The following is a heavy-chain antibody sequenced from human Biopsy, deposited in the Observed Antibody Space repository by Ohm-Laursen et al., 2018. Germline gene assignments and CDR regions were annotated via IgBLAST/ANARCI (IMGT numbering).Heavy chain of an antibody. J-gene: IGHJ1*01. Sequence: SLRLSCSASGFTFSTYWMTWVRQAPGKGLEWVANIKRDGSQSNHADSVKGRFTISRDNAKNSLYLQMNSLRAEDTAVYFCAGGEDYLHHWGQGTLVTVSA. CDR1: GFTFSTYW. V-gene: IGHV3-7*01. CDR2: IKRDGSQS. CDR3: AGGEDYLHH.